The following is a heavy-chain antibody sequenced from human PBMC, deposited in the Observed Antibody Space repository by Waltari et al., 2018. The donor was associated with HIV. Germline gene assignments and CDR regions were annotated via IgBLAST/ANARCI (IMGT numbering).Heavy chain of an antibody. Sequence: EVQLVESGGGLVQPGRSLRLSCAASGFTFDDYAMHWVRQAPGKGLEWVSGISWNIGTIGEAASVKGRFTISRDNAKNTLYLQMNSLRAEDTALYYCAKEFVANNPEFFGVVRRPRGGMDVWGQGTTVTVSS. CDR3: AKEFVANNPEFFGVVRRPRGGMDV. CDR2: ISWNIGTI. D-gene: IGHD3-3*01. V-gene: IGHV3-9*01. CDR1: GFTFDDYA. J-gene: IGHJ6*02.